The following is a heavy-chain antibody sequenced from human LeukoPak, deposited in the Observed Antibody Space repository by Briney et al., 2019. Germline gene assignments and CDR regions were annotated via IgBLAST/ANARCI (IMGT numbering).Heavy chain of an antibody. CDR3: ARHWGHNYYYGLGV. CDR2: QYYGSHT. CDR1: SGSIRDKYY. Sequence: SETLSLTCSVSSGSIRDKYYWGWICQPPGKGLEWIASQYYGSHTYYTPSLESRVTISLDASRNQFSLQLRSVTAADTAVYYCARHWGHNYYYGLGVWGQGTSVIVAS. V-gene: IGHV4-39*01. J-gene: IGHJ6*02. D-gene: IGHD3-16*01.